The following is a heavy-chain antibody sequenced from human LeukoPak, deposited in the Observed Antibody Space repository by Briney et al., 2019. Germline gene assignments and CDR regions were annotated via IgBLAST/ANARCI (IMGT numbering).Heavy chain of an antibody. V-gene: IGHV4-39*01. CDR2: VHYTGST. CDR1: GVSISNNYFY. D-gene: IGHD1-26*01. J-gene: IGHJ4*02. CDR3: ATLGLLRGAGFNLATHIDF. Sequence: SETLSLTCTVSGVSISNNYFYWAWIRQPPGKGLELIGYVHYTGSTFYNSSLKSRVTISADTSQNQFSLSLTSVTAADTAVYYCATLGLLRGAGFNLATHIDFWGQGTLVTVSS.